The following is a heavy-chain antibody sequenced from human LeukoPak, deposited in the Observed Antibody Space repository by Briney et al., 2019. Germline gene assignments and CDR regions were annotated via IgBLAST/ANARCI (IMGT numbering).Heavy chain of an antibody. CDR2: MIPNSGNT. Sequence: ASVTVSFTASGYTFTIYDINWGRQAPGQGLEWMGWMIPNSGNTGYAQKFQGRVTMTRNTSISTAYMELSSLRSEDTAVYYCARDLSRYFDAWRRFDPWGQGTLVTVSS. D-gene: IGHD3-9*01. CDR1: GYTFTIYD. CDR3: ARDLSRYFDAWRRFDP. J-gene: IGHJ5*02. V-gene: IGHV1-8*01.